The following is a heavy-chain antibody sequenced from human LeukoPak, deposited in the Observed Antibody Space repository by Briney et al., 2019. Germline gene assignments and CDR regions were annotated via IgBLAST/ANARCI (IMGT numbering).Heavy chain of an antibody. CDR1: GFTFSSYS. CDR2: ISSSRYI. Sequence: GGSLRLSCAASGFTFSSYSMNWVRQAPGKGLEWVSSISSSRYIYYADSVTGRFTISRDNAKISLYLQMNSLRAEDTAVYYCARELGYTYNSVDYWGQGTLVTVSS. J-gene: IGHJ4*02. CDR3: ARELGYTYNSVDY. D-gene: IGHD5-24*01. V-gene: IGHV3-21*01.